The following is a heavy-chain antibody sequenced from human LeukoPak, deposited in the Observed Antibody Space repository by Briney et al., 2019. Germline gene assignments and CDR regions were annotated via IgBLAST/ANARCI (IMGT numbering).Heavy chain of an antibody. J-gene: IGHJ4*02. Sequence: ASVKVSCTASGYTFTSYYMHWVRQAPGQGLEWMGIINPNVGSTTYAQKFQGRVTMTRDTSTSTVYMELSSLRSEDTAVFYCARSIGDYPTNYYFDYWGQGTLVTVSS. CDR2: INPNVGST. D-gene: IGHD2-21*01. CDR3: ARSIGDYPTNYYFDY. CDR1: GYTFTSYY. V-gene: IGHV1-46*01.